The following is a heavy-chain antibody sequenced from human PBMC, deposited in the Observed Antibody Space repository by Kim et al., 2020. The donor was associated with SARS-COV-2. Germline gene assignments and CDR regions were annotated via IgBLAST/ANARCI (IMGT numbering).Heavy chain of an antibody. Sequence: GGSLRLSCAASGFPFSDSWMHWVRQAPGQGLVWVSNINGDGTVTNYAGSVRGRFTISRDNAKNTLHLQMNSLKAEATGTYYCVHYHLYAYGRAFWGQGTL. CDR1: GFPFSDSW. CDR2: INGDGTVT. D-gene: IGHD3-10*01. CDR3: VHYHLYAYGRAF. J-gene: IGHJ4*02. V-gene: IGHV3-74*01.